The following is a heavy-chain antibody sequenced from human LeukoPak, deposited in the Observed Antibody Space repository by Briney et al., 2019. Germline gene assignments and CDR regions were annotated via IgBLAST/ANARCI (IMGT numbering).Heavy chain of an antibody. V-gene: IGHV4-38-2*01. J-gene: IGHJ4*02. CDR3: ARASNSGYYYFDY. CDR1: GYSISTSYY. Sequence: PSGTLSLTCAVSGYSISTSYYWGWIRQPPGKGLEWIGIIHHSGYTYYNPSLKSRVTISLDTSKNQFSLQLSSVTAADTALYYCARASNSGYYYFDYWGQGTLVTVSS. CDR2: IHHSGYT. D-gene: IGHD3-22*01.